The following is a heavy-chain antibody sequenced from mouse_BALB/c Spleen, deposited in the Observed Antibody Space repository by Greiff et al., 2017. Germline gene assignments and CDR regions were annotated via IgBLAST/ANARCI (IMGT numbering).Heavy chain of an antibody. D-gene: IGHD1-1*01. J-gene: IGHJ4*01. CDR3: ASVRSDYYAMDY. V-gene: IGHV14-3*02. CDR2: IDPANGNT. Sequence: EVMLVESGAELVKPGASVKLSCTASGFNIKDTYMHWVKQRPEQGLEWIGRIDPANGNTKYDPKFQGKATITADTSSNTAYLQLSSLTSEDTAVYYCASVRSDYYAMDYWGQGTSVTVSS. CDR1: GFNIKDTY.